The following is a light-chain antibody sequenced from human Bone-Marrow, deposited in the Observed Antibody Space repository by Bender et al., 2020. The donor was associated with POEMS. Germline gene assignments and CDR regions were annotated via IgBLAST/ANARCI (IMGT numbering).Light chain of an antibody. Sequence: SFVVTQPPSLSVAPGQSARIACGGENIGSQSVHWYQQKPGQAPILVVYDDNDRPSGIPERFSGSNSGNMATLTISRAEAGDEADYYCQVWDSDSDLYVFGTGTKVTVL. V-gene: IGLV3-21*02. CDR3: QVWDSDSDLYV. CDR1: NIGSQS. CDR2: DDN. J-gene: IGLJ1*01.